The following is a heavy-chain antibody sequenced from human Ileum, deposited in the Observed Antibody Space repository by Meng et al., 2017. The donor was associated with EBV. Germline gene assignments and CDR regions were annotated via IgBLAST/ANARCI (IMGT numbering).Heavy chain of an antibody. D-gene: IGHD6-19*01. Sequence: QGQLEESGPGLVKPSETLSLTCSVSGGSVSSGGNYWSWIRQPPGKGLEWIGYIYNSGSTNYNPSLKSRVTISVDTSKNQFSLKLSSVTAADTAVYYCARDGYSSGSDWGQGTLVTASS. V-gene: IGHV4-61*08. CDR1: GGSVSSGGNY. J-gene: IGHJ4*02. CDR3: ARDGYSSGSD. CDR2: IYNSGST.